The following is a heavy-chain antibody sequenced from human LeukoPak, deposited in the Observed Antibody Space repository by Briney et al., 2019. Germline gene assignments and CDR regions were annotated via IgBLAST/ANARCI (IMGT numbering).Heavy chain of an antibody. CDR2: INPNSGGT. D-gene: IGHD3-10*01. CDR3: ARLGERAIGWFDP. CDR1: GYIFTGYY. Sequence: ASVKVSCKASGYIFTGYYIHWVRQAPGQGLEWMGSINPNSGGTKYAQKFQGRVTMTRDTSISTAYMELSGLTSDDTAVYYCARLGERAIGWFDPWGQGTLVTVSS. V-gene: IGHV1-2*02. J-gene: IGHJ5*02.